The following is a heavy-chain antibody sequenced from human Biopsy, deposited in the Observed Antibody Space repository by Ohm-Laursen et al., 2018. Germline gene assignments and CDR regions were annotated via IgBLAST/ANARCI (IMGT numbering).Heavy chain of an antibody. Sequence: GSLRLSCSASGFTFSDYYMNWIRQAPGKRLEWVSFITNTGRTVYADSVKGRFTISGDNADNSLHLQMKSLRAENTAVYYCARELGNGMDVWGQGAPVTVSS. CDR1: GFTFSDYY. CDR2: ITNTGRTV. V-gene: IGHV3-11*01. J-gene: IGHJ6*02. CDR3: ARELGNGMDV.